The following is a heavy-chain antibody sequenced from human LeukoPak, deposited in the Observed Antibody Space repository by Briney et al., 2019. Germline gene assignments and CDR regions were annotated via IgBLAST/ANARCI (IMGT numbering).Heavy chain of an antibody. CDR1: GFTFSSYW. CDR2: INSDGSST. CDR3: ARLGSQGGVAALDY. D-gene: IGHD6-25*01. J-gene: IGHJ4*02. V-gene: IGHV3-74*01. Sequence: GGSLRLSCAASGFTFSSYWMQWVRQAPGKGLVWVSRINSDGSSTSYADSVKGRFTISRDNAKNTLYLQMNSLRAEDTAVYYCARLGSQGGVAALDYWGQGTLVTVSS.